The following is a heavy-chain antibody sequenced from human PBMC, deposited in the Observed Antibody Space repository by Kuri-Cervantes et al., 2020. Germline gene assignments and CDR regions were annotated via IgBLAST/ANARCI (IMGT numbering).Heavy chain of an antibody. D-gene: IGHD3-16*01. V-gene: IGHV4-38-2*02. CDR1: GYSISSGYY. CDR2: IYHSGST. CDR3: AVGGGHNWFDP. J-gene: IGHJ5*02. Sequence: SETLSLTCTVSGYSISSGYYWGWIRQPQGKGLEWIGSIYHSGSTYYNPSLKSRVTISVNTSKNQFSLKLSSVTAADTAVYYGAVGGGHNWFDPWGQGTLVTVSS.